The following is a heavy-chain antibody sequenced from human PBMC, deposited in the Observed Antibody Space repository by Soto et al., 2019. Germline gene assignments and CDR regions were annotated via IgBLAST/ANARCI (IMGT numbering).Heavy chain of an antibody. Sequence: PGGSLRLYCAASGFTFSDSWMTWVRPAPGKGLEWVAVIWYDGSNKYYADSVKGRFTISRDNSKNTLYLQMNSLRAEDTAVYYCARDSGGQQLAMDIWGQGTMVTVSS. J-gene: IGHJ3*02. D-gene: IGHD6-13*01. CDR2: IWYDGSNK. V-gene: IGHV3-33*08. CDR1: GFTFSDSW. CDR3: ARDSGGQQLAMDI.